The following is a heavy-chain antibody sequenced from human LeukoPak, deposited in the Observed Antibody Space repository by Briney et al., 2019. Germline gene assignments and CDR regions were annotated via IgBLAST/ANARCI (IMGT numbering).Heavy chain of an antibody. CDR3: ATDPRYYYGSGMS. Sequence: ASAKVSCKVSGYTLTELSMHWVRQAPGKGLEWMGGFDPEDGETIYAQKFQGRVTMTEDTSTDTAYMELSSLRSEDTAVYYCATDPRYYYGSGMSWGQGTLVTVSS. J-gene: IGHJ4*02. D-gene: IGHD3-10*01. CDR2: FDPEDGET. CDR1: GYTLTELS. V-gene: IGHV1-24*01.